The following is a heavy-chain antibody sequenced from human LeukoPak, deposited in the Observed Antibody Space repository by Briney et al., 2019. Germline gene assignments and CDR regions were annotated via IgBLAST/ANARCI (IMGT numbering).Heavy chain of an antibody. J-gene: IGHJ3*02. V-gene: IGHV4-31*03. Sequence: SETLSLTCTVSGDSISSGGYYWSWLRQHPGKGLEWIGYIYYSGSTYYNPSLKSRVTISVDTSKNQFSLKLSSVTAADTAVYYCARVGSGNFLGAFDIWGQGTMVTVSS. D-gene: IGHD1-26*01. CDR3: ARVGSGNFLGAFDI. CDR1: GDSISSGGYY. CDR2: IYYSGST.